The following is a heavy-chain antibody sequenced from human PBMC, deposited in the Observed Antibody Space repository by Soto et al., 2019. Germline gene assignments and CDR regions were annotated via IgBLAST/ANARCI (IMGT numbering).Heavy chain of an antibody. D-gene: IGHD3-10*01. CDR1: GVTVSSDGYY. CDR2: IDHTAST. J-gene: IGHJ4*02. V-gene: IGHV4-31*03. CDR3: ARYGFSGTKWSKFDY. Sequence: PSETLSLTCTVSGVTVSSDGYYWSWICQAPGKGMEWIGTIDHTASTYSSPPLKSRVDIYLARSTTQFSLRMRYATAADTDVYYCARYGFSGTKWSKFDYWGPGTMVTVYS.